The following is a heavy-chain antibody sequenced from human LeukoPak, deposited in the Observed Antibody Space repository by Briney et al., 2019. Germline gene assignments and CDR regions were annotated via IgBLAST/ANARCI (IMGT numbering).Heavy chain of an antibody. V-gene: IGHV3-21*01. Sequence: KTGGSLRLSCAASGFTFSSFSMNWVRQAPGKGLEWVSSISTSSNYIYYADSVKGRFTISRDDAKNSLYLQMNSLRAEDTAVYYCARVPPMYSSSWYAPYYYYMDVWGKGTTVTVSS. D-gene: IGHD6-13*01. CDR2: ISTSSNYI. CDR3: ARVPPMYSSSWYAPYYYYMDV. CDR1: GFTFSSFS. J-gene: IGHJ6*03.